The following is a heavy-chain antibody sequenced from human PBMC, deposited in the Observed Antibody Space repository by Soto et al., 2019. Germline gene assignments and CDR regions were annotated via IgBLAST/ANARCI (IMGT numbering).Heavy chain of an antibody. CDR1: GFTVSSNY. CDR2: IYSGGST. D-gene: IGHD5-12*01. V-gene: IGHV3-53*01. J-gene: IGHJ4*02. CDR3: AISGYDWAYYFDY. Sequence: GGSLRLSCAASGFTVSSNYMSWVRQAPGKGLEWVSVIYSGGSTYYADSVKGRFTISRDNSKNTLYLQMNSLRAEDTAVYYCAISGYDWAYYFDYWGQGTLVTVSS.